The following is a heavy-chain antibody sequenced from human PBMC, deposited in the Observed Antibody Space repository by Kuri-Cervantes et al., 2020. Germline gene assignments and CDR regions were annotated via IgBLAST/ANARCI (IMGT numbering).Heavy chain of an antibody. CDR1: GYSINSGYF. CDR2: IHHSGIT. CDR3: AREMYYYDSSGYYPAYAFDI. D-gene: IGHD3-22*01. J-gene: IGHJ3*02. Sequence: SETLSLTCVLSGYSINSGYFWGWIRQPPGKGLDWIGQIHHSGITNYNPSLKSRVTISVDTSKNQFSLKLSSVTAADTAVYYCAREMYYYDSSGYYPAYAFDIWGQGTMVTVSS. V-gene: IGHV4-38-2*02.